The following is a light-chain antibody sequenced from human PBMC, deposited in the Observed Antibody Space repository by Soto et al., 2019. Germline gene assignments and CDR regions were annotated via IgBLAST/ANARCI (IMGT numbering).Light chain of an antibody. Sequence: QSALTQPASVSGSPGQSIAISCTGTSSDVGAYDYVSWYQQHPDKAPKLMIYEVRNRPSGVSDRFSGSKSVNTATLTISGLQAEDEADYYCSSYAGMRVVFGGGTKLTVL. CDR2: EVR. J-gene: IGLJ2*01. V-gene: IGLV2-14*03. CDR3: SSYAGMRVV. CDR1: SSDVGAYDY.